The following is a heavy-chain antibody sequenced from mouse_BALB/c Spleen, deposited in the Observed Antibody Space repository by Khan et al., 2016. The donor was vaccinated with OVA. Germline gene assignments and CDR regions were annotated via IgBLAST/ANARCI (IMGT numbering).Heavy chain of an antibody. CDR1: GYTFTDYA. V-gene: IGHV1S137*01. CDR3: ARGGKLAY. J-gene: IGHJ3*01. CDR2: ISTYYGDA. Sequence: QVQLKESGAELVRPGVSVKISCKGSGYTFTDYAMHWVKQSHAKSLEWIGVISTYYGDADYSQKFKDKATLTVDRSSSTAYMELASLTFEDSVIYYCARGGKLAYWGQGALVTVSA. D-gene: IGHD1-1*02.